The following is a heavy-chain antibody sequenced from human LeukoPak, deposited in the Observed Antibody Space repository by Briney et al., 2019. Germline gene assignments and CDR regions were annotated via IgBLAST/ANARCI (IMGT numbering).Heavy chain of an antibody. J-gene: IGHJ4*02. CDR2: VTPSSGWR. D-gene: IGHD2-8*01. V-gene: IGHV1-2*02. CDR3: SRIGGCRGYWDLAQ. Sequence: ASVKVSCTPSGDTSSVYNVCTGCQAPGLGAQGLEWMGWVTPSSGWRRYSAKFQGRVALTFDTSTSTVYMVLPRLTSDDTGIAVCSRIGGCRGYWDLAQWGQGTLVTVSS. CDR1: GDTSSVYN.